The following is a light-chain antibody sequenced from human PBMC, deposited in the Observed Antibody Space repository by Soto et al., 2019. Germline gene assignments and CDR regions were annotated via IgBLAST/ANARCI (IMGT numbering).Light chain of an antibody. CDR3: QQHDNYPRT. Sequence: QVTQQQIARAACGGSGDIITCRASQAISNYLAWYQQKAGRVPEILIYATSTLQSGVPSRFIGSGSGTDFTHTSSIRKPADLATYYSQQHDNYPRTFGQGTKVDI. J-gene: IGKJ1*01. CDR1: QAISNY. CDR2: ATS. V-gene: IGKV1-27*01.